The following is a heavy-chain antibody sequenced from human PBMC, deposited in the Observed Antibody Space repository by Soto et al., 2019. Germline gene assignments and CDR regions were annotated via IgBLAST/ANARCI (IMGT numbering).Heavy chain of an antibody. CDR1: GFTFDDYA. CDR2: ISWNSGSI. V-gene: IGHV3-9*01. J-gene: IGHJ4*02. CDR3: AKDRQSSSDYFDY. D-gene: IGHD6-6*01. Sequence: EVQLVESGGGLVQPGRSLRLSCAASGFTFDDYAMHWVRQAPGKGLEWVSGISWNSGSIGYADSVKGRFTISRDNAKNSLYLQMNSLRAEDTALYYCAKDRQSSSDYFDYWGQGTLVTASS.